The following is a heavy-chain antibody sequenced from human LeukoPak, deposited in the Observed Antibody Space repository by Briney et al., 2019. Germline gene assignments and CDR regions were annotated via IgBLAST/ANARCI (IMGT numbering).Heavy chain of an antibody. CDR2: ISSSGSTI. CDR3: ARELLYSGSYPEAFDI. CDR1: GFTFSDYY. V-gene: IGHV3-11*04. J-gene: IGHJ3*02. D-gene: IGHD1-26*01. Sequence: GGSLRLSCAASGFTFSDYYMSWIRQAPGKGLEWVSYISSSGSTIYYADSVKGRFTISRDNAKNSLYLQMNSLRAEDTAVYYCARELLYSGSYPEAFDIWGQGTMVTVSS.